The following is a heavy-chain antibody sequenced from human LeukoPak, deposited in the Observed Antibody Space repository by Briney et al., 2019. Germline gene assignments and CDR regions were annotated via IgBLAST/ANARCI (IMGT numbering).Heavy chain of an antibody. D-gene: IGHD4-17*01. CDR1: GFTLSDAW. V-gene: IGHV3-15*01. CDR2: IKSKIEGETT. J-gene: IGHJ4*02. Sequence: MTGGSLRLSCAASGFTLSDAWMTWVRQAPGTGLEWVGRIKSKIEGETTDYAAPVKGRFTISRDDSENTLYLQMNSLKTEDTAVYYCAPSVTTEGLFDYWGQGTLVTVSS. CDR3: APSVTTEGLFDY.